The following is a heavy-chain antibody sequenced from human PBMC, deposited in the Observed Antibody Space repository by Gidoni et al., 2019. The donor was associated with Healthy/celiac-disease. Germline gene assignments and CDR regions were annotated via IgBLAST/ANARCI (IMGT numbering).Heavy chain of an antibody. CDR1: GGSISSYY. J-gene: IGHJ4*02. Sequence: QVQLQESGPGLVKPSATLSLTCTVSGGSISSYYWSWIRQPPGKGLEWIGYIYYSGSTNYNPSLKSRVTISVDTSKNQFSLKLSSVTAADTAVYYCARLGTAHDYWGQGTLVTVSS. V-gene: IGHV4-59*08. CDR3: ARLGTAHDY. D-gene: IGHD1-1*01. CDR2: IYYSGST.